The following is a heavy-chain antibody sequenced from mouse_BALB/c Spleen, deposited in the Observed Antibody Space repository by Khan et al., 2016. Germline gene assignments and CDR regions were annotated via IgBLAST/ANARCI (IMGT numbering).Heavy chain of an antibody. CDR1: GYSITSDYA. CDR2: ITYSGST. CDR3: ARNDRYDRAMDY. D-gene: IGHD2-14*01. J-gene: IGHJ4*01. V-gene: IGHV3-2*02. Sequence: QLEESGPGLVNPSQSLYLTCTVTGYSITSDYAWNLIRQFPGNKLEWMGYITYSGSTNYNPSLKSRISITRDTSKNQFFLQLNSETTEDTATYYCARNDRYDRAMDYWGQGPAVTAAS.